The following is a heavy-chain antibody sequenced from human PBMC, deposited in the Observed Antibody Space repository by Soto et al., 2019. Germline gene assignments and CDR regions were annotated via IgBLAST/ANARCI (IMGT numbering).Heavy chain of an antibody. CDR1: GFTIDDYA. J-gene: IGHJ3*02. CDR3: AKSRLHLGELSHPGAFDI. CDR2: ISWNSGSI. V-gene: IGHV3-9*01. Sequence: PGGSLRLSCAASGFTIDDYAVHRVRQAPEKGQAQVSGISWNSGSIGYADSVKGRFTISRDNAKNSLYLQMNSLRAEDTALYYCAKSRLHLGELSHPGAFDISGQGTMVTVSS. D-gene: IGHD3-16*02.